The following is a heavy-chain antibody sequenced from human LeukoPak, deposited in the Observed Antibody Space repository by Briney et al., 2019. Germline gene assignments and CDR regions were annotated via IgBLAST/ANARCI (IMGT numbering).Heavy chain of an antibody. V-gene: IGHV3-33*06. D-gene: IGHD6-13*01. J-gene: IGHJ4*02. Sequence: GGSLRLSCAASGFTFSNYGMHWVRQAPGKGLDWVAVIWYDGSYKYYAESVKGRFTISRDNSKNTLYLQMNSLRAEDTAVYYCAKVVQYTASTGTGLDYWGQGTLVTVSS. CDR2: IWYDGSYK. CDR1: GFTFSNYG. CDR3: AKVVQYTASTGTGLDY.